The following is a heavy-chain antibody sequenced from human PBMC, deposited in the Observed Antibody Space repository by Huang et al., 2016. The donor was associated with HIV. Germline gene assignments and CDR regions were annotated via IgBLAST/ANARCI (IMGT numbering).Heavy chain of an antibody. Sequence: QVQLVESGGGVVQPGGSLRLSCSASGFTFSRYGMHWVRQAPGKGWGWVTCMRSDGTKHFYADSLKGRIIISRDNARNKLFLQVNSLRSEDAGVYYCAKDPHDNGDYSLYQYYYYLDVWGKGTTVTVSS. J-gene: IGHJ6*03. CDR3: AKDPHDNGDYSLYQYYYYLDV. CDR2: MRSDGTKH. D-gene: IGHD4-17*01. V-gene: IGHV3-30*02. CDR1: GFTFSRYG.